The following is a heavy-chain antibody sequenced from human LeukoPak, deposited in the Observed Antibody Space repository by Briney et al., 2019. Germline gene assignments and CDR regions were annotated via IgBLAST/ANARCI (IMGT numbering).Heavy chain of an antibody. D-gene: IGHD2-2*02. CDR3: ARAPDGALHYNYYYYYMDV. Sequence: GASVKVSCKASGYTFTGYYMHWVRQAPGQGLEWMGGIIPIFGTANYAQKFQGRVTITADKSTSTAYMELSSLRSEDTAVYYCARAPDGALHYNYYYYYMDVWGKGTTVTVSS. V-gene: IGHV1-69*06. J-gene: IGHJ6*03. CDR2: IIPIFGTA. CDR1: GYTFTGYY.